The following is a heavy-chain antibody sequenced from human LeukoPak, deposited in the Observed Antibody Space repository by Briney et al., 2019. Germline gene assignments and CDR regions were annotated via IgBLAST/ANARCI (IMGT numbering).Heavy chain of an antibody. CDR3: ARGGSYDYVWGSYRYKAWSDP. V-gene: IGHV4-34*01. Sequence: SETLSLTCAVYGGSLSGYYWSWIRQPPGKGLEWIGEINHSGSTNYNPSLKSRVTISVDTSKNQFSLKLSSVTAADTAVYYCARGGSYDYVWGSYRYKAWSDPWGQGTLVTVSS. J-gene: IGHJ5*02. CDR1: GGSLSGYY. D-gene: IGHD3-16*02. CDR2: INHSGST.